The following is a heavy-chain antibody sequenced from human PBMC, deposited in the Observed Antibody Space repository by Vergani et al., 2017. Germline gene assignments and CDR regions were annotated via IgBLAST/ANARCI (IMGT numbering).Heavy chain of an antibody. D-gene: IGHD6-19*01. CDR1: GFTFIMPA. Sequence: EVQLLESGGDLVQPGGSLRLSCAASGFTFIMPAMSWVRQAPGEGLEWVSTLSASDRRTHYADSVKGRFTISRDISKNTLFLHMNSLRPEDTAVYYCAKVGRSEVAGTFGAFDIWGQGTMVTVSS. V-gene: IGHV3-23*01. J-gene: IGHJ3*02. CDR3: AKVGRSEVAGTFGAFDI. CDR2: LSASDRRT.